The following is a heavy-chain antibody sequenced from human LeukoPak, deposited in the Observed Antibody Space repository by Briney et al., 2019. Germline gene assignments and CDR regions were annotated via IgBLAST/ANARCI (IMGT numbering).Heavy chain of an antibody. J-gene: IGHJ4*02. V-gene: IGHV1-69*05. D-gene: IGHD3-3*01. CDR2: IIPIFGTA. CDR1: GYTFTGYY. Sequence: GASVKVSCKASGYTFTGYYMHWVRQAPGQGLEWMGGIIPIFGTANYAQKFQGRVTITTDESTSTAYMELSSLRSEDTAVYYCAVENYDFWSGYTFDYWGQGTLVTVSS. CDR3: AVENYDFWSGYTFDY.